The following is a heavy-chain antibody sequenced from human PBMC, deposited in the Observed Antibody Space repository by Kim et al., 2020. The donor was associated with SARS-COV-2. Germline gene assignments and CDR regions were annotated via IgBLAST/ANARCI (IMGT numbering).Heavy chain of an antibody. D-gene: IGHD2-15*01. J-gene: IGHJ3*02. Sequence: SVKVSCKASGGSISNYAISWVRQVPGQGLQWMGEVILFFGTTIYAQMFKGRVMITAVEAAATVYLEMSSLRSDDTAVYYCARDIVAVAPKRVFSIWGQGTLITVS. V-gene: IGHV1-69*13. CDR2: VILFFGTT. CDR3: ARDIVAVAPKRVFSI. CDR1: GGSISNYA.